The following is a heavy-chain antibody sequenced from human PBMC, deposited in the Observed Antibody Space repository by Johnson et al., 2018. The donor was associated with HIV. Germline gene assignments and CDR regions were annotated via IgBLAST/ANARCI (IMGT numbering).Heavy chain of an antibody. Sequence: QVQLVESGGGVVQPGRSLRLSCAASGFTFGFYAMHWVRQAPGKGLEWVAVISYDGSNKYYADSVKDRFTISRDNSKNTLYLQMNSLRAEDTAVYYCARSSTVVTPHDIWGQGTMVTVSS. D-gene: IGHD4-23*01. CDR3: ARSSTVVTPHDI. J-gene: IGHJ3*02. CDR1: GFTFGFYA. CDR2: ISYDGSNK. V-gene: IGHV3-30*04.